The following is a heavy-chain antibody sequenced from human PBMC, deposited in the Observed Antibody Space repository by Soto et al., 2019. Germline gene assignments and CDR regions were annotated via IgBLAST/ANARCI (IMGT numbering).Heavy chain of an antibody. D-gene: IGHD2-2*01. CDR1: GGSISSSSYY. CDR2: IYYSGST. CDR3: ARVRGEDIVVVPAANAEGYYYYMDV. Sequence: SETLSLTCTFSGGSISSSSYYWGWIRKPPGKGLEWIGSIYYSGSTYYNPSLKSRVTISVDTSKNQFSLKLSSVTAADTAVYYCARVRGEDIVVVPAANAEGYYYYMDVWGKGTTVTVSS. V-gene: IGHV4-39*01. J-gene: IGHJ6*03.